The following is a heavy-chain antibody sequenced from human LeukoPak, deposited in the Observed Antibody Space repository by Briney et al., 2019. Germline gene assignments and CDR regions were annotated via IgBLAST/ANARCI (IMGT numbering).Heavy chain of an antibody. CDR1: GGSISNSPYY. Sequence: PSETLSLTCNVSGGSISNSPYYWGWIRQTPGKGLEWIGSMHYSGTTYHDPSLRSRVTISVDTSKNQFSLRLISVTAADTAVYYCARNVRGRPADYWGQGTLVTVSS. J-gene: IGHJ4*02. CDR3: ARNVRGRPADY. D-gene: IGHD3-16*01. CDR2: MHYSGTT. V-gene: IGHV4-39*01.